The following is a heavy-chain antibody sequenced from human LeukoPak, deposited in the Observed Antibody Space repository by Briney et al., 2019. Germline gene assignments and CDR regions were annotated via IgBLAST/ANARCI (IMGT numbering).Heavy chain of an antibody. V-gene: IGHV4-59*12. Sequence: PSETLSLTCTVSGGSISSYYWSWIRRPPGKGLEWIGYIYYSGSTNYNPSLKSRVTISVDTSKNQFSLKLSSVTAADTAVYYCARGRLYASSSFLDYWGQGTLVTVSS. D-gene: IGHD6-6*01. CDR1: GGSISSYY. J-gene: IGHJ4*02. CDR3: ARGRLYASSSFLDY. CDR2: IYYSGST.